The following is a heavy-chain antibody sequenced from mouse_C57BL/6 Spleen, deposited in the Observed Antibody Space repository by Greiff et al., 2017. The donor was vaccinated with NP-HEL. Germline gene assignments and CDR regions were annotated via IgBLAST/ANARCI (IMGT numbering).Heavy chain of an antibody. CDR3: AREGPELGHYYAMDY. Sequence: QVQLQQSGAELVKPGASVKISCKASGYAFSSYWMNWVKQRPGKGLEWIGQIYPGDGDTNYNGKFKGKATLTADKSSSTAYMQLSSLTSEDSAVYFCAREGPELGHYYAMDYWGQGTSVTVSS. V-gene: IGHV1-80*01. CDR1: GYAFSSYW. J-gene: IGHJ4*01. D-gene: IGHD4-1*01. CDR2: IYPGDGDT.